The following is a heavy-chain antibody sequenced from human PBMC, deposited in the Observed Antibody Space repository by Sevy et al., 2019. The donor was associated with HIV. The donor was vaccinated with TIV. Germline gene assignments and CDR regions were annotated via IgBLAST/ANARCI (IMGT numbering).Heavy chain of an antibody. CDR1: GESFSDYF. D-gene: IGHD3-9*01. Sequence: SETLSLTCAVYGESFSDYFWTRIRQPPGKGLEWIGEVDHSGSTNYNPSLKSRVTISVDTSKNQFSLKLTSVTAADTAVYYCARRNILTGYFHKGGFDYWGQGSLVTVSS. V-gene: IGHV4-34*01. J-gene: IGHJ4*02. CDR3: ARRNILTGYFHKGGFDY. CDR2: VDHSGST.